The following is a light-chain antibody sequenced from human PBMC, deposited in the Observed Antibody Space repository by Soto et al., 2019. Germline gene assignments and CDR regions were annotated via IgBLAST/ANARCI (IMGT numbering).Light chain of an antibody. CDR2: GAY. Sequence: EIQMTQSPSSPSASVGDRVTITCRASQSINHYLSWYQQKPGKAPNLLIFGAYTLQSGVHSKFSGRGLGADFHLKIRSLPPEEFATYYCIPRYRTPLTFGGGPKV. V-gene: IGKV1-39*01. CDR3: IPRYRTPLT. J-gene: IGKJ4*01. CDR1: QSINHY.